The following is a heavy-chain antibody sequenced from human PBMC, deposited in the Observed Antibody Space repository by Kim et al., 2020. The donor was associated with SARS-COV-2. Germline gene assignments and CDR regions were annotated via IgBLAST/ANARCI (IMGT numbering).Heavy chain of an antibody. J-gene: IGHJ6*02. D-gene: IGHD5-18*01. Sequence: ASVKVSCKASGYTFTSYDINWVRQATGQGLEWMGWMNPNSGNTGYAQKFQGRVTMTRNTSISTAYMELSSLRSEDTAVYYCASRGYSPHDYYYGMDVWGQGTTVTVSS. V-gene: IGHV1-8*01. CDR1: GYTFTSYD. CDR2: MNPNSGNT. CDR3: ASRGYSPHDYYYGMDV.